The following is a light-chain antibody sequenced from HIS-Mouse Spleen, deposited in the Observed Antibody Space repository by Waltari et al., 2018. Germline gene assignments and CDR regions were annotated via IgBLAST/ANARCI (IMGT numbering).Light chain of an antibody. CDR3: QVWDSSSDHVV. CDR2: DDS. J-gene: IGLJ2*01. V-gene: IGLV3-21*03. CDR1: HLGSKR. Sequence: SYVLTQPPSVSVAPGKTARITCGGNHLGSKRGHWYQQKPGQAPGLVVYDDSDRPSGIPERFSGSNSGNTATLTISRVEAGDEADYYCQVWDSSSDHVVFGGGTKLTVL.